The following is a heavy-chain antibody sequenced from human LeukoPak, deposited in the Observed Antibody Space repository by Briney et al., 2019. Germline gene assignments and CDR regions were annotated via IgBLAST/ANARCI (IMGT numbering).Heavy chain of an antibody. J-gene: IGHJ3*02. Sequence: PGGSLRLSCAASGFTFSDYYMSWVRQAPGKGLEWVSYISSSSSTIYYADSVKGRFTISRGNAKNSLYLQMNSLRAEDTAVYYCASMVLYSHDAFDIWGQGTMVTVSS. CDR1: GFTFSDYY. D-gene: IGHD2-21*01. CDR3: ASMVLYSHDAFDI. CDR2: ISSSSSTI. V-gene: IGHV3-11*04.